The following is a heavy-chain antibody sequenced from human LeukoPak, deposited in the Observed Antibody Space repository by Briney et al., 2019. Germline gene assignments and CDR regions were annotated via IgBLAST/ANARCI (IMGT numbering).Heavy chain of an antibody. CDR2: ISYDGSNK. Sequence: GGSLRLSCAASGFTFSSYGMHWVRQAPGKGLEWVAVISYDGSNKYYADSVKGRFTISRDNSKNTLYLQMNSLRAEDTAVYYCAKGGGYYYDSSGYYYYWGQGTLVTVSS. D-gene: IGHD3-22*01. V-gene: IGHV3-30*18. CDR3: AKGGGYYYDSSGYYYY. CDR1: GFTFSSYG. J-gene: IGHJ4*02.